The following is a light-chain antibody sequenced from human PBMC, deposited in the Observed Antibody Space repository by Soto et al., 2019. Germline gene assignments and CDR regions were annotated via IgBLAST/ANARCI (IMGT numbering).Light chain of an antibody. CDR1: QSVSAW. CDR3: QSYRNFSWT. CDR2: DVS. J-gene: IGKJ1*01. Sequence: DIPMTQSPSTLSASVGDRLTITCRASQSVSAWLAWYQQKPGKAPKFLMYDVSSLESGVPSRFSGSGSGTEFTLTINSLQPDDFATYYCQSYRNFSWTFGQGTKVEFK. V-gene: IGKV1-5*01.